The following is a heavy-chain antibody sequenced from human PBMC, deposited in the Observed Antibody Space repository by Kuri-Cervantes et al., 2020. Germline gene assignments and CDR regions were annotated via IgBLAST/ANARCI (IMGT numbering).Heavy chain of an antibody. J-gene: IGHJ4*02. Sequence: GKSLKISCPASGFTFSSCAMHWVRQAPRKGLECVAVIWYDGSNKYYADSVKVRFTISRDNSKNKLYLQMNSLRAEDTSVYYCARDKHSYDLATKDYWGQGTLVTVSS. V-gene: IGHV3-33*08. D-gene: IGHD5-18*01. CDR3: ARDKHSYDLATKDY. CDR2: IWYDGSNK. CDR1: GFTFSSCA.